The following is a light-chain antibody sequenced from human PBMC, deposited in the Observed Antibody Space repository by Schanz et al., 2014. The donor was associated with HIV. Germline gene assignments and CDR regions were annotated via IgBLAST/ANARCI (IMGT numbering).Light chain of an antibody. Sequence: QSALTQPASVSGSPGQSITISCTGTSSDVGSYDLVSWYQQHPGKAPKLVIYEVNERPSGVSNRFSGSKSGNTASLTISGLQAEDESDYYCCSYAGSSTYVFGTGTKLTVL. J-gene: IGLJ1*01. V-gene: IGLV2-23*02. CDR2: EVN. CDR1: SSDVGSYDL. CDR3: CSYAGSSTYV.